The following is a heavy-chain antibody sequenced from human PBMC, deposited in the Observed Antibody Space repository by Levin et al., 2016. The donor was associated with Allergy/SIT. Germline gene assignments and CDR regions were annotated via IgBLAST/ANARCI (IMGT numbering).Heavy chain of an antibody. CDR3: ARVSRFNGGGYGMDV. V-gene: IGHV1-2*04. CDR1: GYTFTGYY. D-gene: IGHD3-3*01. J-gene: IGHJ6*02. CDR2: INPNSGST. Sequence: ASVKVSCKASGYTFTGYYMHWVRQAPGQGLEWMGWINPNSGSTNYAQKFQGWVTMTRDTSISTAYMELSRLRSDDTAVYYCARVSRFNGGGYGMDVWGQGTTVTVSS.